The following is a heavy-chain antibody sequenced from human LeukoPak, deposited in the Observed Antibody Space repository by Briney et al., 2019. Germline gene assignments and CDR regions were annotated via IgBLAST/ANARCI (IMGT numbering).Heavy chain of an antibody. CDR3: ARVIGSIDY. V-gene: IGHV1-8*01. J-gene: IGHJ4*02. D-gene: IGHD1-26*01. Sequence: GALVKVSCKASGYTFTSYDINWVRQATGQGLEWMGWMNPQSGYTGYAQKFQGRVTMTRDTSISTAYMELGSLRSEDTAMYYCARVIGSIDYWGQGTLVPVFS. CDR2: MNPQSGYT. CDR1: GYTFTSYD.